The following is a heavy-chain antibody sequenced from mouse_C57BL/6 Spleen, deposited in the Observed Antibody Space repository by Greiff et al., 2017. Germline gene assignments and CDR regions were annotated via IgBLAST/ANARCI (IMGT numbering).Heavy chain of an antibody. CDR3: TVLPGYFDV. CDR1: GFTFSNYW. J-gene: IGHJ1*03. CDR2: IRLKSDNYAT. V-gene: IGHV6-3*01. Sequence: EVKLMESGGGLVQPGGSMKLSCVASGFTFSNYWMNWVRQSPEKGLEWVAQIRLKSDNYATHYAESVKGRFTISRDDSKSSVYLQMNNLRAEDTGIYYCTVLPGYFDVWGTGTTVTVSS.